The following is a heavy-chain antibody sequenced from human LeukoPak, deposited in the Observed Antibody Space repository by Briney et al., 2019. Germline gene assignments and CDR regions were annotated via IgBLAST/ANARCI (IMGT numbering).Heavy chain of an antibody. CDR3: AKPLSRGITFIGADAFHI. CDR2: IRYDGSNK. J-gene: IGHJ3*02. Sequence: GGSLRLSCAASGFTFSSYAWHWVRQAPGKGLEWVAFIRYDGSNKYYADSVKGRFTISRDNSKTTLYLQLNSLRPEDTAVYYCAKPLSRGITFIGADAFHIWGQGTMVTVSS. D-gene: IGHD3-3*01. V-gene: IGHV3-30*02. CDR1: GFTFSSYA.